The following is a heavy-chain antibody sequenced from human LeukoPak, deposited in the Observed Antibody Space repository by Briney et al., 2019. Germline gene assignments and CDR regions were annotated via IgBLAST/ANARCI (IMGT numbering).Heavy chain of an antibody. CDR3: AREGHQLPIDY. J-gene: IGHJ4*02. D-gene: IGHD2-2*01. CDR1: GGSFSGYY. V-gene: IGHV4-34*01. Sequence: SETLSLTCAVYGGSFSGYYWSWIRQPPGKGLEWIGEINHSGSTNYNPSLKSRVTISVDTSKNQFSLKLSSATAADTAVYYCAREGHQLPIDYWGQGTLVTVSS. CDR2: INHSGST.